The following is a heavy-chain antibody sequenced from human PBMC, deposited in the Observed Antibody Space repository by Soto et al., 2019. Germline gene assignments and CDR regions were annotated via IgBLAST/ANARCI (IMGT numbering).Heavy chain of an antibody. J-gene: IGHJ4*02. Sequence: PSETLSLTCTVSGGSVSSGSYYWSWIRQPPGKGLEWIGYIYYSGSTNYNPSLKSRVTISVDTSKNQFSLKLSSVTAADTAVYYCARDQLAFDYWGQGTLVTVSS. CDR2: IYYSGST. CDR3: ARDQLAFDY. D-gene: IGHD6-13*01. CDR1: GGSVSSGSYY. V-gene: IGHV4-61*01.